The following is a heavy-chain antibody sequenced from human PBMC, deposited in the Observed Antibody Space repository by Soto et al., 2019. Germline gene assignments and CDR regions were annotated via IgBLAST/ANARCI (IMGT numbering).Heavy chain of an antibody. CDR3: AREYSNSPEAFDS. CDR2: MYHSGNT. Sequence: PSETLSLTCAVSGGSITSGGYSWGWIRQPPGQGLEWIGYMYHSGNTYYNPSLKGRVTISLDHSRNQFSLKLSSVTAADTAVFFCAREYSNSPEAFDSWGQGTLVTVSS. CDR1: GGSITSGGYS. J-gene: IGHJ4*02. V-gene: IGHV4-30-2*05. D-gene: IGHD1-26*01.